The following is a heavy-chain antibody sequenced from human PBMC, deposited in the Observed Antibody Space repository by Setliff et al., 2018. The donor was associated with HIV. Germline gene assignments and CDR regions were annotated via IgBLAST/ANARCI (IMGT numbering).Heavy chain of an antibody. CDR3: ARGSGYDKGAYHYYYGMDV. CDR2: ISSSGSTI. J-gene: IGHJ6*02. Sequence: GGSLRLSCAGSDSGDSGFIFSDYFMTWVRQAPGKGLERLCYISSSGSTIYYADSVKGRFTISRDNTKNSLYLQMNSLRAEDTAVYYCARGSGYDKGAYHYYYGMDVWGQGTTVTVSS. V-gene: IGHV3-11*04. D-gene: IGHD5-12*01. CDR1: GFIFSDYF.